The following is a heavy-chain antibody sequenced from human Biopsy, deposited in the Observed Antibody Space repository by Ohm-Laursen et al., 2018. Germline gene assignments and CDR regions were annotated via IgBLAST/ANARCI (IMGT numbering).Heavy chain of an antibody. CDR1: SGSISGYY. CDR2: VYSSGST. CDR3: AGRPWPNAFDI. Sequence: TLSLTCTVSSGSISGYYWTWIRQAPGKGLEFIGYVYSSGSTNYNPSLKSRATISLDTSRNQVSLRLSSVTAADTAVYYCAGRPWPNAFDIWGQGTMVTVSS. D-gene: IGHD5-12*01. J-gene: IGHJ3*02. V-gene: IGHV4-59*01.